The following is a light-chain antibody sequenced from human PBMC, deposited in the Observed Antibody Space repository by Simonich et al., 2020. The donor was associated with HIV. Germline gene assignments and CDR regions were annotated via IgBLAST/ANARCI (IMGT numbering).Light chain of an antibody. V-gene: IGKV4-1*01. CDR2: WAS. CDR1: RTIFYSSNNKNY. Sequence: DIVMTQSPDSLAVSLGERATINCKSSRTIFYSSNNKNYLAWYQQKPGQPPKLLIYWASTRESGVPDRFSASGSGTDFTLTISSLQAEDVAVYYCQQYYSTPTFGQGTKLEIK. CDR3: QQYYSTPT. J-gene: IGKJ2*01.